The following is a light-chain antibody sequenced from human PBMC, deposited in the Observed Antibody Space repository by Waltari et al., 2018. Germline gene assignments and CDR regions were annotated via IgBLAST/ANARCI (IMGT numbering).Light chain of an antibody. J-gene: IGKJ4*01. CDR1: QSLRST. V-gene: IGKV3D-15*01. Sequence: EIVLTQSPATLSVSPGERAPLSGWASQSLRSTLAWYQQKPGQAPRLLIYDASTRATGIPVRFSGSGSGTYFTLTISSLQSEDFAVYYCQQYTNWPLTFGGGTKVEI. CDR3: QQYTNWPLT. CDR2: DAS.